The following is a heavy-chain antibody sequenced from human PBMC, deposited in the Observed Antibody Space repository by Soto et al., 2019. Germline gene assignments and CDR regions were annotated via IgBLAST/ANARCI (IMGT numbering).Heavy chain of an antibody. CDR1: GFTFSSYS. CDR3: ARDLFNGDYVGAFDI. D-gene: IGHD4-17*01. Sequence: EVQLVESGGGLVKPGGSLRLSCAASGFTFSSYSMNWVRQAPGKGLEWVSSISSSSSYIYYADSVKGRFTISRDNAKNSLYLQMNSLRAEDTAVYYCARDLFNGDYVGAFDIWGQGTMVTVSS. V-gene: IGHV3-21*01. J-gene: IGHJ3*02. CDR2: ISSSSSYI.